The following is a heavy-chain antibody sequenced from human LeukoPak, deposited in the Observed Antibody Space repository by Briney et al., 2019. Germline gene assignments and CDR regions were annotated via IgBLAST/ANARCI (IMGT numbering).Heavy chain of an antibody. J-gene: IGHJ5*02. Sequence: SETLSLTCAVYGGSFSGYYWSWIRQPPGKGLEWIGEINHSGSTNYNPSLKSRITISVDTSKNQFSLKLSSVTAADTAVYYCARRNPQRDSSGLRPWGQGTLVTVSS. D-gene: IGHD6-19*01. V-gene: IGHV4-34*01. CDR3: ARRNPQRDSSGLRP. CDR1: GGSFSGYY. CDR2: INHSGST.